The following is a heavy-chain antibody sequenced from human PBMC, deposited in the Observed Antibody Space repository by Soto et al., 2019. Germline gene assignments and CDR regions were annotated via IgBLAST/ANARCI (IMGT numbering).Heavy chain of an antibody. Sequence: ASVKVSCKASGYTFTGYYMHWVRQAPGQGLEWMGWINPNSGGTNYAQKFQGWVTMTRDTSISTAYMELSRLRSDDTAVYYCARDSRYCTNGVCYTGRVYYYYGMDFWGQGTTVTVSS. CDR1: GYTFTGYY. D-gene: IGHD2-8*01. CDR3: ARDSRYCTNGVCYTGRVYYYYGMDF. CDR2: INPNSGGT. J-gene: IGHJ6*02. V-gene: IGHV1-2*04.